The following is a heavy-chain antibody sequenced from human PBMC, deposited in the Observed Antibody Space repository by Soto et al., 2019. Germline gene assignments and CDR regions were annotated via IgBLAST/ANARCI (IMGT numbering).Heavy chain of an antibody. Sequence: QVQLVESGGGVVQPGRSLRLSCAASGFAFSRHGMHWVRQAPGKGLEWVAVIVRDGSEDYYADSVEGRFTISRDNSENTLYPGMNNRTPGDTAVYYWARDDDYVDNGLDSRGQGTLVTGSS. CDR2: IVRDGSED. CDR1: GFAFSRHG. J-gene: IGHJ5*01. V-gene: IGHV3-33*01. D-gene: IGHD4-17*01. CDR3: ARDDDYVDNGLDS.